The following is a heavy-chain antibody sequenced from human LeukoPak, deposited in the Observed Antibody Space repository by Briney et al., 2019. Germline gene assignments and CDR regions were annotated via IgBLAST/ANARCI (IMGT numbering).Heavy chain of an antibody. D-gene: IGHD5-18*01. CDR1: GFTFDDYA. J-gene: IGHJ5*02. CDR2: ISWNSGSI. Sequence: GGSLRLSCAASGFTFDDYAMHWVRQAPGKGLEWVSGISWNSGSIGYADSVEGRFTISRDNAKNSLYLQMNSLRAEDTALYYCAKGSAGYSYGYTWFDPWGQGTLVTVSS. CDR3: AKGSAGYSYGYTWFDP. V-gene: IGHV3-9*01.